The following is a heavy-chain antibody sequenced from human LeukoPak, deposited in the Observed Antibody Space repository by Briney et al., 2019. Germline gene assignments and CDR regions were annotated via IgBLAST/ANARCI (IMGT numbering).Heavy chain of an antibody. V-gene: IGHV3-13*04. CDR3: ARGGSLRGYSYGGGGMDV. D-gene: IGHD5-18*01. J-gene: IGHJ6*02. Sequence: PGGSLRLSCAASGFTFSSYDMRWVRQATGKGLEWVSAIGTAGDTYYPGSVKGRFTISRENAKNSLYLQMNSLRAADTAVYYCARGGSLRGYSYGGGGMDVWGQGTTVTVSS. CDR1: GFTFSSYD. CDR2: IGTAGDT.